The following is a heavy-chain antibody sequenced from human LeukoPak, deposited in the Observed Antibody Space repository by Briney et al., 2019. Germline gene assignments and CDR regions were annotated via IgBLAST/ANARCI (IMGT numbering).Heavy chain of an antibody. V-gene: IGHV4-61*08. CDR1: GGSISSGGYY. CDR3: ARDRYYYDSSGIYWYFDL. D-gene: IGHD3-22*01. J-gene: IGHJ2*01. Sequence: SQTLSLTCTVSGGSISSGGYYWSWIRQHPGKGLEWIGYIYYSGSTNYNPSLKSRVTISVDTSKNQFSLKLSSVTAADTAVYYCARDRYYYDSSGIYWYFDLWGRGTLVTVSS. CDR2: IYYSGST.